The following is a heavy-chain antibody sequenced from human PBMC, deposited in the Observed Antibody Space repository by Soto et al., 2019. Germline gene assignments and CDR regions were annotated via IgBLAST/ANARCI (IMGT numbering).Heavy chain of an antibody. D-gene: IGHD3-10*01. V-gene: IGHV3-7*01. J-gene: IGHJ6*02. CDR3: ARDRGLIAVSSYGMDV. Sequence: GGSLRLSCAASGFTFSTYWMSWVRQAPGKGLEWVANIKQDGSEIHYVDSVKGRFTVSRDNAKNSLYLQMNSLRAEDTAVYYCARDRGLIAVSSYGMDVWGQGTTVTVSS. CDR1: GFTFSTYW. CDR2: IKQDGSEI.